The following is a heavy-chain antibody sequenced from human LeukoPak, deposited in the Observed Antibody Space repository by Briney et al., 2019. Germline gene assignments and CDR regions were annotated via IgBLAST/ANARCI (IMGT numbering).Heavy chain of an antibody. CDR3: AKAPIAAAGIYYFDY. V-gene: IGHV3-30*18. Sequence: GGSLRLSCAASGFTFSSYGIHWVRQAPGKGLEWVAVISYDGSNKYYADSVKGRCTISRDNSKNTLYLQMNSLRAEDTAVYYCAKAPIAAAGIYYFDYWGQGTLVTVSS. CDR1: GFTFSSYG. CDR2: ISYDGSNK. J-gene: IGHJ4*02. D-gene: IGHD6-13*01.